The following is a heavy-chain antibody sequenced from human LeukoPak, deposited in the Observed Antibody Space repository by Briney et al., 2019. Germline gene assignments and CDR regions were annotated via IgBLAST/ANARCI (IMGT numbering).Heavy chain of an antibody. J-gene: IGHJ4*02. V-gene: IGHV4-59*08. CDR1: GGSISSYY. CDR3: ARHVAGGDYYFDY. D-gene: IGHD1-14*01. CDR2: IYYSGST. Sequence: PSETLSLTCTVSGGSISSYYWSWIRQPPGEGLEWIGYIYYSGSTNYNPSLKSRVTISVDTSKNQFSLKLSSVTAADTAVYYCARHVAGGDYYFDYWGQGTLVTVSS.